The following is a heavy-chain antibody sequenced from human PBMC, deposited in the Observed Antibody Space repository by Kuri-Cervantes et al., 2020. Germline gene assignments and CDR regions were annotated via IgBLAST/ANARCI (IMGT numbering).Heavy chain of an antibody. Sequence: SETLSLTCPVSGGPISSYYWSWIRQPPGKGLEWIGYIYYSGNTNYNPSLESRVTMSVDTSKNQFSLRLNSVTAADTAVYYCTRDREHTYGNCFDYWGQGILVTVSS. CDR1: GGPISSYY. CDR2: IYYSGNT. D-gene: IGHD3-10*01. V-gene: IGHV4-59*01. J-gene: IGHJ4*02. CDR3: TRDREHTYGNCFDY.